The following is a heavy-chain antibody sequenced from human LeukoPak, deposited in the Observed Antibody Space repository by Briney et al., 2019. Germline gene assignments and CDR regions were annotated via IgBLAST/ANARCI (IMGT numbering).Heavy chain of an antibody. CDR2: IYSGGST. D-gene: IGHD3-9*01. CDR1: GFTVSSNY. J-gene: IGHJ4*02. Sequence: GGSLRLSCAASGFTVSSNYMSWVRQAPGKGLEWVSVIYSGGSTYYADSVKGRFTISRDNSKNTLYLQLNSLRAEDTAVYYCARDSYDILTGYCPFYWGQGTLVTVSS. V-gene: IGHV3-53*05. CDR3: ARDSYDILTGYCPFY.